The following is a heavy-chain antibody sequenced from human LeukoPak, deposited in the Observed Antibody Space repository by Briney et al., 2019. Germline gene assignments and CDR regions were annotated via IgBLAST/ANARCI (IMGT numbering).Heavy chain of an antibody. CDR2: INPSGSST. J-gene: IGHJ5*02. V-gene: IGHV1-46*01. Sequence: ASVKVSCKASGYTFTSYYMHWVRQAPGQGLEWMGLINPSGSSTSYAQKFQGRLSLTRDMSTSTDYMELSSLRSEDTADYYCARDNSVGDTAWWFDPWGQGTLVTVSS. D-gene: IGHD1-26*01. CDR3: ARDNSVGDTAWWFDP. CDR1: GYTFTSYY.